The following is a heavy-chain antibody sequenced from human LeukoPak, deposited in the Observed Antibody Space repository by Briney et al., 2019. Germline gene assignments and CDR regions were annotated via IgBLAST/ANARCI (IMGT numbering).Heavy chain of an antibody. Sequence: GASVKVSCKVSGYTLTELSMHWVRQAPGKGLEWMGGFDPEDGETIYAQKFQGRVTMTEDTSTDTAYMELGSLRSEDTAVYYCATAPPIAAAAKFDYWGQGTLVTVSS. D-gene: IGHD6-13*01. CDR1: GYTLTELS. V-gene: IGHV1-24*01. CDR3: ATAPPIAAAAKFDY. CDR2: FDPEDGET. J-gene: IGHJ4*02.